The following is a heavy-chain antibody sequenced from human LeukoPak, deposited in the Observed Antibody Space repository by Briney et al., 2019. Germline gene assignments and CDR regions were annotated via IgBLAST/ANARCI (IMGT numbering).Heavy chain of an antibody. D-gene: IGHD6-19*01. CDR3: AREGYSSGWSAFDY. CDR1: GFTFSSYS. V-gene: IGHV3-21*01. Sequence: GGSLRLFCAASGFTFSSYSMNWVRQAPGKGLEWVSSISSSSSYIYYADSVKGRFTISRDNAKNSLYLQMNSLRAEDTAVYYCAREGYSSGWSAFDYWGQGTLVTVSS. CDR2: ISSSSSYI. J-gene: IGHJ4*02.